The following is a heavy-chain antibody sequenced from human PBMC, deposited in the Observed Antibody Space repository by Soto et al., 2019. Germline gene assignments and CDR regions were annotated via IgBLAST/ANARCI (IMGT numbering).Heavy chain of an antibody. CDR2: IIPIFGTA. J-gene: IGHJ6*02. D-gene: IGHD3-10*01. V-gene: IGHV1-69*06. Sequence: QVQLVQSGAEVKKPGSSVKVSCKASGGTFSSYAISWVRQAPGQGLEWMGGIIPIFGTANYAQKFQGRVTITADKSASTAYMELSSMRSEDTAMYYCARDSGYYYGSGSYFYYYYYGMDVWGQGTTVTVSS. CDR3: ARDSGYYYGSGSYFYYYYYGMDV. CDR1: GGTFSSYA.